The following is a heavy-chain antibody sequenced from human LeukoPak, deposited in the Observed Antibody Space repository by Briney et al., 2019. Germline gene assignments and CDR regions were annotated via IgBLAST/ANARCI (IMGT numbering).Heavy chain of an antibody. V-gene: IGHV3-53*01. Sequence: HPGGSLRLSCALSGLTVNDNYMSWVRQAPGKGLEWVSLIFPDGQTYYADFVQGRFSISRDMSRNILFLDMSSLRAEDTAVFFCAGANPVYGDFDYWGQGTLVTVSS. J-gene: IGHJ4*02. CDR3: AGANPVYGDFDY. D-gene: IGHD4-17*01. CDR1: GLTVNDNY. CDR2: IFPDGQT.